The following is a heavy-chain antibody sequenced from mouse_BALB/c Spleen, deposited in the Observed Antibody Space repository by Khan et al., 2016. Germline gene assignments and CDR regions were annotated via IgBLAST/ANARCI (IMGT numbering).Heavy chain of an antibody. CDR1: GYSITSDYA. CDR3: ARGLGRAY. J-gene: IGHJ3*01. V-gene: IGHV3-2*02. D-gene: IGHD4-1*01. CDR2: ISYSGST. Sequence: EVQLQESGPGLVKPSQSLSLTCTVTGYSITSDYAWNWIRQFPGNKLEWMGYISYSGSTSYNPSLKSRISINRDTSKNQFFLQLNSVTTEDTATYYWARGLGRAYWGQGTLVTVSA.